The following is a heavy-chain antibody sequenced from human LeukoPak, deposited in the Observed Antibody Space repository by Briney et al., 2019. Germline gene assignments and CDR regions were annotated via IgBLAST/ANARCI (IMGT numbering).Heavy chain of an antibody. V-gene: IGHV3-53*01. CDR2: IYSGGST. CDR1: GFTVSSNY. D-gene: IGHD5-18*01. J-gene: IGHJ4*02. CDR3: ARDPGYSYGYFDY. Sequence: PGGSLRLSCAASGFTVSSNYMSWVRQAPGKGLEWGSVIYSGGSTYYADSVKGRFTISRDNSKNTLYLQMNSLRAEDTAVYYCARDPGYSYGYFDYWGQGTLVTVSS.